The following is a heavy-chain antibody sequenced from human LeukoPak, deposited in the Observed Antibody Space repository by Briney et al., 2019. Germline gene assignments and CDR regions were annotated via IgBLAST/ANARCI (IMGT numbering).Heavy chain of an antibody. CDR3: ARGEASSWYIE. CDR1: GYTFTDYY. V-gene: IGHV1-2*06. Sequence: ASVKVSCKTSGYTFTDYYIHWVRQAPGQGLEWMGRINPDIDVTNLAQKFQGRVTVTRDTSISTVYMELNRLISHDTAVYFCARGEASSWYIEWGQGTLVTVSS. J-gene: IGHJ4*02. CDR2: INPDIDVT. D-gene: IGHD6-19*01.